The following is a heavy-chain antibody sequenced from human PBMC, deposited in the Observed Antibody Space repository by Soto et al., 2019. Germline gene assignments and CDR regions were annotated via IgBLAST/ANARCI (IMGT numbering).Heavy chain of an antibody. J-gene: IGHJ6*02. Sequence: QVQLVQSGAEVKKPGASVKVSCKASGYTFTSYDINWVRQATGQGLEWMGWMNPNSGNTGYAQKFQGRVTMTRNTSISTAYMELSSLRSEDTAVYYCARGRISSHNYYYYGMDVWGQGTTVTVSS. V-gene: IGHV1-8*01. D-gene: IGHD6-6*01. CDR1: GYTFTSYD. CDR2: MNPNSGNT. CDR3: ARGRISSHNYYYYGMDV.